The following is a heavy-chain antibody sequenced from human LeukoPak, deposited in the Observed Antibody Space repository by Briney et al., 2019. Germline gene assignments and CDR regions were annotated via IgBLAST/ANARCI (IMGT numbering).Heavy chain of an antibody. D-gene: IGHD1-26*01. CDR2: MNPNSGNT. V-gene: IGHV1-8*01. Sequence: ASVKVSCKASGDTFSNYDINWVRQATGQGLEWMGWMNPNSGNTGYAEKFQGRVSMTGDTSISTAYMELTSLTSDDTAVYFCARSKVGATTLPIDYWGQGTLVTVSS. CDR1: GDTFSNYD. J-gene: IGHJ4*02. CDR3: ARSKVGATTLPIDY.